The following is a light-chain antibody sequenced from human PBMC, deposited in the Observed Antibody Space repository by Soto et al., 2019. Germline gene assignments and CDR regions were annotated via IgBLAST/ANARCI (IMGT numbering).Light chain of an antibody. CDR3: QTWGTTPQV. V-gene: IGLV4-69*02. CDR2: VTSDGSH. CDR1: SGHSNSG. Sequence: QSVLTQSPSASASLGASVKLTCTLSSGHSNSGIAWHQQQPEKGPRYLMKVTSDGSHNKGDGIPDRFSGSSSGAERYLTISSLQSEDEADYYCQTWGTTPQVFGGGTKVTVL. J-gene: IGLJ3*02.